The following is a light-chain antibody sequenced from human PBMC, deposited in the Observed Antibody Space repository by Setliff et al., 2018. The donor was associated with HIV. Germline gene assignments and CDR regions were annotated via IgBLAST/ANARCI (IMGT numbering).Light chain of an antibody. Sequence: QSVLTQPRSVSGSPGRSVTISCTGSSSDVGGYNYVSWYQQHPADKAPKLIIYDVTERPSGVPDRYSGSKSGNTASLNISGLQAEDEADYYCCSYAGRYTYVFGSGTKVTVL. CDR2: DVT. J-gene: IGLJ1*01. CDR1: SSDVGGYNY. V-gene: IGLV2-11*01. CDR3: CSYAGRYTYV.